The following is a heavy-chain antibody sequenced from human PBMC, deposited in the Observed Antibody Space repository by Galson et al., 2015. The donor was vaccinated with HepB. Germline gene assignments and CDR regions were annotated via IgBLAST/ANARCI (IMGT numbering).Heavy chain of an antibody. CDR1: GSTFTSYG. CDR2: FDPEDGET. Sequence: SVKVSCKASGSTFTSYGISWVRQAPGQGLEWMGGFDPEDGETIYAQKFQGRVTMTEDTSTDTAYMELSSLRSEDTAVYYCATGLVVVTHYFDYWGQGTLVTVSS. J-gene: IGHJ4*02. V-gene: IGHV1-24*01. D-gene: IGHD3-22*01. CDR3: ATGLVVVTHYFDY.